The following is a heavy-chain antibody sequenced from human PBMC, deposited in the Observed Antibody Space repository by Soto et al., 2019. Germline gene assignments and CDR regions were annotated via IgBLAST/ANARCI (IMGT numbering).Heavy chain of an antibody. D-gene: IGHD2-21*02. Sequence: LRLSCAASGFTLSRFDMHWVRQVAGKGLEWVSTIGSAGDTYFSDSVRGRFTISRGNGKNSLYLQMNSLRAGDTAVYYCARGDEGLFDYGMDVWGQGTTVTVSS. CDR3: ARGDEGLFDYGMDV. V-gene: IGHV3-13*01. CDR1: GFTLSRFD. CDR2: IGSAGDT. J-gene: IGHJ6*02.